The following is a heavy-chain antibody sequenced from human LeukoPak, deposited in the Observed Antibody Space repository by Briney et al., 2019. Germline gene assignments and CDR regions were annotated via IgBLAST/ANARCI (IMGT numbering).Heavy chain of an antibody. CDR3: ARDQLWYFDL. D-gene: IGHD1-1*01. CDR1: GFTFSSYS. Sequence: GGSLRLSCAASGFTFSSYSMNWVRQAPVKGLEWVSSISSSSSYIYYADSVKGRFTISRDNAKNSLYLQMNSLRAEDTAVYYCARDQLWYFDLWGRGTLVTVSS. J-gene: IGHJ2*01. CDR2: ISSSSSYI. V-gene: IGHV3-21*01.